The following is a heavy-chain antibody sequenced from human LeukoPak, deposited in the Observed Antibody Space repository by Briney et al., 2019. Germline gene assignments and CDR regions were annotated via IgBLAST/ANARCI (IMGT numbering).Heavy chain of an antibody. CDR1: GGSFSGYY. CDR2: INHSGST. Sequence: SETLSLTCAVYGGSFSGYYWSWIRQPPGKGLEWIGEINHSGSTNYNPSLKSRVTISVDTSENQFSLKLSSVTAADTAVYYCARKRITILGVVINGFDYWGQGTLVTVSS. CDR3: ARKRITILGVVINGFDY. D-gene: IGHD3-3*01. V-gene: IGHV4-34*01. J-gene: IGHJ4*02.